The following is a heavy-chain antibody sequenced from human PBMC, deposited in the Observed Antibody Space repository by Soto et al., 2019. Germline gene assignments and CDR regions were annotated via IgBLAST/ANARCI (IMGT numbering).Heavy chain of an antibody. V-gene: IGHV3-7*01. J-gene: IGHJ5*02. CDR3: VRGRGWFDP. CDR2: INQDGSEK. Sequence: GGSLRLSCAASGFTFTTYYMSWVRQAPGKGLERVAKINQDGSEKEYLDSVKGRFTMSRDNAKNSVYLQMDSLRAEDTAVYHCVRGRGWFDPWGQGTLVTVSS. D-gene: IGHD3-10*01. CDR1: GFTFTTYY.